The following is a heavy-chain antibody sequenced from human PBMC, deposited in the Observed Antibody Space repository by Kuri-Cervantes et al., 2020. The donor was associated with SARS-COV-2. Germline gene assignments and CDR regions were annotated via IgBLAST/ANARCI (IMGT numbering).Heavy chain of an antibody. CDR2: INPNSGGT. CDR3: ARSSSWYEGWFDP. CDR1: GYTFTGYY. V-gene: IGHV1-2*04. D-gene: IGHD6-13*01. J-gene: IGHJ5*02. Sequence: ASVQVSCKASGYTFTGYYMHWVRQAPGQGLEWMGWINPNSGGTNYAQKFQGWVTMTRDMSISTAYMELSRLRSDDTAVYYCARSSSWYEGWFDPWGQGTLVTVSS.